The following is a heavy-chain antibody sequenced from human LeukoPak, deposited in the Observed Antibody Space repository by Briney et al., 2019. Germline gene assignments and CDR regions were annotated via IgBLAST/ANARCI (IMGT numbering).Heavy chain of an antibody. Sequence: SETLSLTCAVYGGSFSGYYWRWSWIRQPPGKGLEWIGEINHSGSTNYNPSLESRVTISVDTSKNQVSLKLSSVTAADTAMYYCARAAEYSSGWYLFDYWGQGILVTVSA. V-gene: IGHV4-34*01. D-gene: IGHD6-19*01. CDR3: ARAAEYSSGWYLFDY. CDR1: GGSFSGYY. J-gene: IGHJ4*02. CDR2: INHSGST.